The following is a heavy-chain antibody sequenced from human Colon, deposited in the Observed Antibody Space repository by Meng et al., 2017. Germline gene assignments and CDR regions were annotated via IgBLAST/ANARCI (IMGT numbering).Heavy chain of an antibody. CDR1: GFTFSSYW. V-gene: IGHV3-7*01. CDR2: INQDTSEK. Sequence: GESLKISCAASGFTFSSYWMNWVRQAPGKGLEWVANINQDTSEKYYVDSVKGRFTVSRDNAKNSLYLQMNSLRVEDTAVYYCARSLQGADYFDYWGQGTLVTVSS. D-gene: IGHD3-10*01. J-gene: IGHJ4*02. CDR3: ARSLQGADYFDY.